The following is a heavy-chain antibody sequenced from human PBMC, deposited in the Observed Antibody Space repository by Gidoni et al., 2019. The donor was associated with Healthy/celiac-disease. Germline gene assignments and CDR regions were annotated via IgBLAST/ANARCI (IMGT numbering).Heavy chain of an antibody. Sequence: EVQLVESGGGLVQPGGSLRLSCAASGFTFSSYWMHWVRQAPGKGLVWVSRINSDGSSTSYADSVKGRFTISRDNAKNTLYLQMNSLRAEDTAVYYCARAARAKIYYYHGMDVWGQGTTVTVSS. CDR3: ARAARAKIYYYHGMDV. V-gene: IGHV3-74*01. J-gene: IGHJ6*02. CDR2: INSDGSST. CDR1: GFTFSSYW.